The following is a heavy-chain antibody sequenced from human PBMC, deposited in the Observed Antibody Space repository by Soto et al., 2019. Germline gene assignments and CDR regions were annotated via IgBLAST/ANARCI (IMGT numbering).Heavy chain of an antibody. V-gene: IGHV4-39*01. Sequence: QLQLQESGPGLVKPSETLSLTCAVSGASISRTGFHWGWIRQPPGQGLEWIGSIYEGETTFYNSSLKSRVTISADTSKNYFSLKLSSVTAADTAVYYCARRGSGHTFDYWGQGTLVTVSS. CDR2: IYEGETT. CDR3: ARRGSGHTFDY. J-gene: IGHJ4*02. D-gene: IGHD3-10*01. CDR1: GASISRTGFH.